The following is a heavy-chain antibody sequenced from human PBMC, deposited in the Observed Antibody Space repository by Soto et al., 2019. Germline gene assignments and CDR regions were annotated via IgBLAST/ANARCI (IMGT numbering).Heavy chain of an antibody. CDR2: INPNSGGT. CDR3: ARETISILFAYGMDV. V-gene: IGHV1-2*02. Sequence: SVKVSCKASGYTFTGYYMHWVRQAPGQGLEWMGWINPNSGGTNYAQKFQGRVTMTRDTSISTAYMELSRLRSDDTAVYYCARETISILFAYGMDVWGQGTTVTVSS. J-gene: IGHJ6*02. D-gene: IGHD3-3*01. CDR1: GYTFTGYY.